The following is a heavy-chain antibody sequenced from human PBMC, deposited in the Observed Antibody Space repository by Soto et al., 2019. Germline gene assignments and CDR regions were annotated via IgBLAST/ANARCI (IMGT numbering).Heavy chain of an antibody. J-gene: IGHJ4*02. D-gene: IGHD3-16*01. CDR3: ARVGKSWGRSYFDY. V-gene: IGHV4-61*01. CDR2: IYYSGST. Sequence: SETLSLTCTVSGGSVSSGSYYWRWIRQPPGRGLEWIGYIYYSGSTNYNTPLKSRVTISVDTSKNKFSLKLSSVTAADTAVYYCARVGKSWGRSYFDYWGQGTLVTVYS. CDR1: GGSVSSGSYY.